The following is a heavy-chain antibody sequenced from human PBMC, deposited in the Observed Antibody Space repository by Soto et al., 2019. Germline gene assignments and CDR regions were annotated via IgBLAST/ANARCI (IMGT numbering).Heavy chain of an antibody. CDR2: IYYSGST. CDR3: ARDREGYCSGGSCSRAGGMDV. CDR1: GGSISSGDYY. V-gene: IGHV4-30-4*01. D-gene: IGHD2-15*01. J-gene: IGHJ6*02. Sequence: SETLSLTCTVSGGSISSGDYYWSWIRQPPGKGLEWIGYIYYSGSTYYNPSLKSRVTISVDTSKNQFSLKLSSVTAADTAVYYCARDREGYCSGGSCSRAGGMDVWGQGTTVTVSS.